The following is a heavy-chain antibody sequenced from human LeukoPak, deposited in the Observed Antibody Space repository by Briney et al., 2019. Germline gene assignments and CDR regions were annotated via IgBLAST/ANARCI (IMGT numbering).Heavy chain of an antibody. CDR2: ISGRGDGT. D-gene: IGHD2-2*02. J-gene: IGHJ4*02. V-gene: IGHV3-23*01. CDR3: VKGWSSTDCYTSEW. CDR1: GFAFSNYA. Sequence: PGGSLRLSCAASGFAFSNYAMTWVRQAPGKGLEWVSVISGRGDGTHYADSVKGRFSISRDNSKNTMYLQMNSLRAEDTALYYCVKGWSSTDCYTSEWWGQGTLVTVSS.